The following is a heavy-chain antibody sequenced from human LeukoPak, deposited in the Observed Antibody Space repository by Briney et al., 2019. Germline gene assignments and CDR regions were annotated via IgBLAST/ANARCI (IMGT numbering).Heavy chain of an antibody. CDR2: INPSGGST. Sequence: ASVKVSCKASGYTFTSYYMHWVRQAPGQGLEWMGIINPSGGSTSYAQKFQGRVTMTRDTSTSTVYMELSSLRSEDTAVYYCARDLPDTYYYDSSGYSGNAFDIWGQGTMVTVSS. CDR1: GYTFTSYY. V-gene: IGHV1-46*01. CDR3: ARDLPDTYYYDSSGYSGNAFDI. D-gene: IGHD3-22*01. J-gene: IGHJ3*02.